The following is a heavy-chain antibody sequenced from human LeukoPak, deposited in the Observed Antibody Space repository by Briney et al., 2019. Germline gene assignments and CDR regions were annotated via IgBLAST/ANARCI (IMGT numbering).Heavy chain of an antibody. Sequence: PGGSLRLSCAASGFTFRTYWMSWIRQAPGKEPEWVAETNQDGSEEYYLQSVRGRFTVSRDNAHNAVYLQMTNLRADDTAVYYCARWKMELQRNAFDFWGQGTVVTVSS. CDR3: ARWKMELQRNAFDF. D-gene: IGHD1-26*01. J-gene: IGHJ3*01. CDR1: GFTFRTYW. CDR2: TNQDGSEE. V-gene: IGHV3-7*01.